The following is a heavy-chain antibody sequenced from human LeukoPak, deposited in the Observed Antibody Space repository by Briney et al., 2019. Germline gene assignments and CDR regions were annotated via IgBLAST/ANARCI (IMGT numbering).Heavy chain of an antibody. V-gene: IGHV3-15*01. CDR1: GFTFSNAW. D-gene: IGHD2-21*01. CDR2: IKSKTDGGTT. Sequence: PGGSLRLSCAASGFTFSNAWMSWVRQAPGKGLEWVGRIKSKTDGGTTDYTAPVKGRFTISRDDSKNTLYLQMNSLKTEDTAVYYCTTDLVVIAIPDPPGDAFDIWGQGTMVTVSS. J-gene: IGHJ3*02. CDR3: TTDLVVIAIPDPPGDAFDI.